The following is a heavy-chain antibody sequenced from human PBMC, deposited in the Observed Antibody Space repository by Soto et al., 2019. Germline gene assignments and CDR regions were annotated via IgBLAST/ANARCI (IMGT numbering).Heavy chain of an antibody. CDR2: ISSSSSYI. Sequence: EVQLVESGGGLVKPGGSLRLSCAASGFTFSSYSMNWVRQAPGKGLEWVSSISSSSSYIYYADSVKGRFTISRDNAKNSLYLQMNSLRAEDTAVDYCARAGSGLFDYWGQGTLVTVSS. CDR1: GFTFSSYS. D-gene: IGHD3-10*01. J-gene: IGHJ4*02. V-gene: IGHV3-21*01. CDR3: ARAGSGLFDY.